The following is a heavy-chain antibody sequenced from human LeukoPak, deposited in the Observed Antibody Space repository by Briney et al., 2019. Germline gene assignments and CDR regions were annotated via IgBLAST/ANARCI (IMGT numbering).Heavy chain of an antibody. CDR2: ISAYNGNT. CDR3: AREGVVPAAYPFVLYYGMDV. V-gene: IGHV1-18*01. CDR1: GYTFTSYG. D-gene: IGHD2-2*01. J-gene: IGHJ6*02. Sequence: GASVKVSCKASGYTFTSYGISWVRQAPGQGLEWMGWISAYNGNTNYAQKLQGRVTMTTDTSTSTAYMELRSLRSDDTAVYYCAREGVVPAAYPFVLYYGMDVWGQGTTVTVSS.